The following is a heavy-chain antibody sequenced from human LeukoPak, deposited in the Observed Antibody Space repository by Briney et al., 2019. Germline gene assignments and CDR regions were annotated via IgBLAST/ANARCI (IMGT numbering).Heavy chain of an antibody. V-gene: IGHV4-38-2*01. J-gene: IGHJ6*03. CDR1: GYSISSGYY. CDR3: ARCRDSSGYYFSPGYYYYYYMDV. D-gene: IGHD3-22*01. CDR2: IYHSGST. Sequence: SETLSLTCAVSGYSISSGYYWGWIRQPPGKGLEWIGSIYHSGSTYYNPSLKSQVTISVDTSKNQFSLKLSSVTAADTAVYYCARCRDSSGYYFSPGYYYYYYMDVWGKGTTVTVSS.